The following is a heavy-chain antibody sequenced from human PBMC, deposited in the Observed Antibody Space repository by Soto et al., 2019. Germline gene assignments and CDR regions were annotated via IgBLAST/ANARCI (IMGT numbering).Heavy chain of an antibody. CDR1: GYTFTGYY. D-gene: IGHD4-17*01. J-gene: IGHJ6*02. CDR2: INPNSGGT. Sequence: ASVKVSCKASGYTFTGYYMHWVRQAPGQGLEWMGWINPNSGGTNYAQKFQGRVTMTRDTSISTAYMELSRLRSDDTAVYYCPRDPYGDYRNYYSGMDVWGQGTTVTVSS. V-gene: IGHV1-2*02. CDR3: PRDPYGDYRNYYSGMDV.